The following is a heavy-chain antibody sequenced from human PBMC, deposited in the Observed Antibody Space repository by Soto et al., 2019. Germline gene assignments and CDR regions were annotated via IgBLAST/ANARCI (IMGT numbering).Heavy chain of an antibody. J-gene: IGHJ5*02. CDR3: AREGEMATIIGCWFDP. Sequence: ASVKVSCKASGYTFTSYGISWVRQAPGQGLEWMGWISAYNGNTNYAQKLQGRVTMTTDTSTSTAYMELRSLRSDDTAVYYCAREGEMATIIGCWFDPWGQGTLVTVSS. CDR1: GYTFTSYG. CDR2: ISAYNGNT. V-gene: IGHV1-18*01. D-gene: IGHD5-12*01.